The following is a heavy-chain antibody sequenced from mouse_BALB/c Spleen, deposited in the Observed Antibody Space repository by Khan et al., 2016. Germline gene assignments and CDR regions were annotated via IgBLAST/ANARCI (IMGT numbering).Heavy chain of an antibody. D-gene: IGHD1-1*02. CDR1: GYSFTDYN. J-gene: IGHJ1*01. Sequence: VQLQQSGPELVKPGASVKISCKASGYSFTDYNMHWVKQSHGKSLEWIGFFYPYNGDPGYNQNFKTKATLTVDISSSTAYMELRGLTSEDSAVYYCARSQGRRYYGGGWGAGTTVSVSS. CDR3: ARSQGRRYYGGG. V-gene: IGHV1S29*02. CDR2: FYPYNGDP.